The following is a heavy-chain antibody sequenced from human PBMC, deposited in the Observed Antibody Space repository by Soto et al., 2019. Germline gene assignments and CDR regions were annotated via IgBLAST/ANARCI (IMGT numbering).Heavy chain of an antibody. Sequence: GESLKISCKGSGYSFTSYWIGWVRQMPGKGLEWMGIIYPGDSDTRYSPSFQGQVTISADKSISTAYLQWSSLKASDTAMYYCARVGGVVTPNLARYYYYGMDVWGQGTTVTVSS. J-gene: IGHJ6*02. CDR2: IYPGDSDT. CDR1: GYSFTSYW. CDR3: ARVGGVVTPNLARYYYYGMDV. D-gene: IGHD3-3*01. V-gene: IGHV5-51*01.